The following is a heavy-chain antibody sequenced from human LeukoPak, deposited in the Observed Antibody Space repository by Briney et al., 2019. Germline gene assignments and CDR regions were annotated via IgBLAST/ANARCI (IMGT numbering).Heavy chain of an antibody. CDR2: INPNSGNT. CDR3: AREAAAGTLDY. V-gene: IGHV1-8*03. Sequence: GASVKVSCKASGYTFTGYYMHWVRQAPGQGLEWMGWINPNSGNTGYAQKFQGRVTITRNTSISTAYMELSSLRSEDTAVYYCAREAAAGTLDYWGQGTLVTVSS. D-gene: IGHD6-13*01. J-gene: IGHJ4*02. CDR1: GYTFTGYY.